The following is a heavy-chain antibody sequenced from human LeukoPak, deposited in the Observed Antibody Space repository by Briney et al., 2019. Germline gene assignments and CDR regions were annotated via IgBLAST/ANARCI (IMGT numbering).Heavy chain of an antibody. V-gene: IGHV4-4*07. CDR3: ARDSSPYYYGSGSYPDY. D-gene: IGHD3-10*01. J-gene: IGHJ4*02. CDR2: IYTSGST. Sequence: PSETLSLTCTVSGGSISSYYWSWIRQPAGKGLEWIGLIYTSGSTNYNPSLKSRVTMSVDTSKNQFSLKLSSVTAADTAVYYCARDSSPYYYGSGSYPDYWGQGTLVTVSS. CDR1: GGSISSYY.